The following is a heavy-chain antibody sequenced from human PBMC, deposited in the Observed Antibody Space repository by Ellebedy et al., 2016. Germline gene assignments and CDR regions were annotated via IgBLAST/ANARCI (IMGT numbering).Heavy chain of an antibody. CDR3: ARRHEYSSSSHGSPDYYYYGMDV. V-gene: IGHV5-10-1*01. CDR1: GYSFTSYW. D-gene: IGHD6-6*01. CDR2: IDPSDSYT. Sequence: GESLKISXKGSGYSFTSYWISWVRQMPGKGLEWMGRIDPSDSYTNYSPSFQGHVTISADKSISTAYLQWSSLKASDTAMYYCARRHEYSSSSHGSPDYYYYGMDVWGQGTTVTVSS. J-gene: IGHJ6*02.